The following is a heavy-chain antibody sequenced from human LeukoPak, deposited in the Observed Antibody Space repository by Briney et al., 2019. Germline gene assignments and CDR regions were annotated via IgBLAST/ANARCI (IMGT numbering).Heavy chain of an antibody. CDR3: AKGGTTVVDY. J-gene: IGHJ4*02. CDR1: GFTFSNFW. Sequence: GGSLRLSCVGSGFTFSNFWMHWVRQAPGKGLLWVARINSDGSSTTYADSVKGRFTISRDNAKNTLYLQMNSLRDEDTAVYYCAKGGTTVVDYWGQGTPVTVSS. V-gene: IGHV3-74*01. CDR2: INSDGSST. D-gene: IGHD4-23*01.